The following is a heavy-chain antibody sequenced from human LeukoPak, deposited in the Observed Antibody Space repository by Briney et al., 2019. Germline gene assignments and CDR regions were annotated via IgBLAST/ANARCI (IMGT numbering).Heavy chain of an antibody. D-gene: IGHD6-13*01. V-gene: IGHV3-23*01. CDR1: GFTFSSYG. Sequence: GGSLRLSCAASGFTFSSYGMSWVRQAPGKGLEWVSAISGSGGSTYYADSVKGRFTISRDNSKNTLYLQMNGLRAEDTAVYYCAKPEGSSWFLMGYWGQGTLVTVSS. J-gene: IGHJ4*02. CDR2: ISGSGGST. CDR3: AKPEGSSWFLMGY.